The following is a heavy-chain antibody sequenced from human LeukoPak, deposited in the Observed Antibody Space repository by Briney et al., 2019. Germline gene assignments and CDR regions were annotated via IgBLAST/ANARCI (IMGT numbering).Heavy chain of an antibody. J-gene: IGHJ5*02. Sequence: PSETLSLTCTASGGSISSYYWSWIRQPAGKGLEWIGRIYTSGSTNYNPSLKSRVTMSVDTSKNQFSLKLSSVTAADTAVYYCARDEEAAGGKYGAYYWFDPWGQGTLVTVSS. CDR1: GGSISSYY. CDR2: IYTSGST. V-gene: IGHV4-4*07. D-gene: IGHD4-17*01. CDR3: ARDEEAAGGKYGAYYWFDP.